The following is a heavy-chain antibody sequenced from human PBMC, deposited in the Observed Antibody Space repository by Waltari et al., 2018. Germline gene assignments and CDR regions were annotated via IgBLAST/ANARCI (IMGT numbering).Heavy chain of an antibody. V-gene: IGHV3-48*03. CDR3: ARGGGIGEAQDY. D-gene: IGHD3-10*01. CDR2: ISDGCITI. Sequence: DVQLVESGGGCVQPGGSLRLSCAGAGVTFSSYDMNWVRQAPGKGLEWSSYISDGCITIYYADSVKGRFTISRDNAKNSLYWQMNSRRAEDTAVYYCARGGGIGEAQDYWGQGTLVTVSS. CDR1: GVTFSSYD. J-gene: IGHJ4*02.